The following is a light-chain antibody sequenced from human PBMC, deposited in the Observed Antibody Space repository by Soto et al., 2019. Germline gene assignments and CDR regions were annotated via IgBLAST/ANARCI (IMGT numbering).Light chain of an antibody. CDR3: QQYNSYPLT. CDR2: DAS. Sequence: DIQMTQSPSNLSASVGDRVTITCRASQSISSWLAWYQQKPGKAPKLLIYDASSLESGVPSRFSGSGAGTEFTLTISSLQPDDFATYYCQQYNSYPLTCGGGTKVEIK. V-gene: IGKV1-5*01. CDR1: QSISSW. J-gene: IGKJ4*01.